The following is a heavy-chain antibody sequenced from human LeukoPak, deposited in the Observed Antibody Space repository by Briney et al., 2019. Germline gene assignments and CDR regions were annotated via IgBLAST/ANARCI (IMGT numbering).Heavy chain of an antibody. V-gene: IGHV4-34*01. CDR3: ARARYGSSGYYFFPLDF. D-gene: IGHD3-22*01. CDR1: GGSFSGYY. J-gene: IGHJ4*02. Sequence: SETLSLTCAVYGGSFSGYYWSWIRQPPGKGLEWIGEINHSGSTNYNPSLKSRVTISVDKSKNQFSLKLSSVTAADTAVYYCARARYGSSGYYFFPLDFWGQGTLVTVSS. CDR2: INHSGST.